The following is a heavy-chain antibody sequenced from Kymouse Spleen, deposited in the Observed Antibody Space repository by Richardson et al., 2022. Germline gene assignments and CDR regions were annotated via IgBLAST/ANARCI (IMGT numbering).Heavy chain of an antibody. CDR2: IYYSGST. J-gene: IGHJ6*02. Sequence: QLQLQESGPGLVKPSETLSLTCTVSGGSISSSSYYWGWIRQPPGKGLEWIGSIYYSGSTYYNPSLKSRVTISVDTSKNQFSLKLSSVTAADTAVYYCARQDSSGEDYGMDVWGQGTTVTVSS. D-gene: IGHD6-19*01. CDR3: ARQDSSGEDYGMDV. CDR1: GGSISSSSYY. V-gene: IGHV4-39*01.